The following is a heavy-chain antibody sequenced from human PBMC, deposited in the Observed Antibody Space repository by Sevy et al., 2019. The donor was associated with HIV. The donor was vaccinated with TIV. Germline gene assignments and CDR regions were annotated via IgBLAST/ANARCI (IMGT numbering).Heavy chain of an antibody. CDR3: ARSQTRPWYFDY. CDR2: IKQDGSEK. CDR1: GFTFSNFW. V-gene: IGHV3-7*01. Sequence: GGSLRLSCAASGFTFSNFWMSWVRQAPGKGLEWVANIKQDGSEKNYVDSVKGRFIMSRDKTKNSLYLQMNGLRVEDTAVYYCARSQTRPWYFDYWGQGTLVTVSS. J-gene: IGHJ4*02.